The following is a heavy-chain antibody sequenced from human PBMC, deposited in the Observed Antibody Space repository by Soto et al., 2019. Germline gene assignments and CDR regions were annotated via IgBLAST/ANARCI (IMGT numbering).Heavy chain of an antibody. Sequence: GGSLRLSCAASGFTFSSYSMNWVRQAPGKGLEWVSYISSSSSTIYYADSVKGRFTISRDNAKNSLYLQMNSLRDEDTAVYYCARVRRDTLYYYGMDVWGQGTTVTVSS. V-gene: IGHV3-48*02. J-gene: IGHJ6*02. CDR1: GFTFSSYS. CDR2: ISSSSSTI. CDR3: ARVRRDTLYYYGMDV. D-gene: IGHD3-10*01.